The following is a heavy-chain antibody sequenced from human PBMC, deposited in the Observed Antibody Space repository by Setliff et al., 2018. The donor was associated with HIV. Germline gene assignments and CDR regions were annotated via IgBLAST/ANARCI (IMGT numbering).Heavy chain of an antibody. CDR3: ARESPSSSWFYFDF. D-gene: IGHD6-13*01. Sequence: SETLSLTCAVYGGSFSAYYWNWIRQPPDKGLEWIGEITHSGSTNYKASLKSRVTISVDTSKNQFSLKLGSVTAADTAVYYCARESPSSSWFYFDFWGQGTLVTVSS. CDR1: GGSFSAYY. CDR2: ITHSGST. V-gene: IGHV4-34*01. J-gene: IGHJ4*02.